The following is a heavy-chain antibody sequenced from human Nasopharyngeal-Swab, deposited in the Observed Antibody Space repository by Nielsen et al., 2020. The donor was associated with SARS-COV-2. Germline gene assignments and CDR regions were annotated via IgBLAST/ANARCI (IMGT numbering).Heavy chain of an antibody. Sequence: GSSLRLSCAASGFTFSTYAMTWVRQAPGKGLEWVSAIGGNGARTHYADSVRGRFIISRDNSKNTVYLQIKSLGVEDAAVYYCATWMTAHFDYWGQGTLVT. CDR1: GFTFSTYA. CDR3: ATWMTAHFDY. J-gene: IGHJ4*02. D-gene: IGHD5-18*01. CDR2: IGGNGART. V-gene: IGHV3-23*01.